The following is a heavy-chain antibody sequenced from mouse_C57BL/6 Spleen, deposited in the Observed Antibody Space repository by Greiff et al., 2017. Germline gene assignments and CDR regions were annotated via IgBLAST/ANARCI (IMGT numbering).Heavy chain of an antibody. CDR2: IDPNSGGT. CDR1: GYTFTSYW. Sequence: QVHVKQSGAELVKPGASVKLSCKASGYTFTSYWMHWVKQRPGRGLEWIGRIDPNSGGTKYNEKFKSKATLTVDKPSSTAYMQLSSLTSEDSAVYYCAASYYDYDGAMDYWGQGTSVTVSS. CDR3: AASYYDYDGAMDY. D-gene: IGHD2-4*01. J-gene: IGHJ4*01. V-gene: IGHV1-72*01.